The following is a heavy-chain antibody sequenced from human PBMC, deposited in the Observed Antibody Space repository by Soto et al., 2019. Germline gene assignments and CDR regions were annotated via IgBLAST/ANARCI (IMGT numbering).Heavy chain of an antibody. D-gene: IGHD3-10*01. V-gene: IGHV3-30-3*01. Sequence: GGSLRLSXAASEFTFSRYSMHWVRQAPDKGLQWVAVISTDGSNKYYADSVKGRFTISRDNSKNTVYLQMNSLTPEDTAVYYCARDFRAGGIGEFDPWGQGALVTVSS. J-gene: IGHJ5*02. CDR1: EFTFSRYS. CDR2: ISTDGSNK. CDR3: ARDFRAGGIGEFDP.